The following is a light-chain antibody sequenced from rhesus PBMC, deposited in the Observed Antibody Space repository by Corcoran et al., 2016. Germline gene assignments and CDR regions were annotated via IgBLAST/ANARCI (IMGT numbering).Light chain of an antibody. Sequence: EIVMTQSPATLSLSPGERATLSCRASQSVGANLDWYQQRPGQAPRLLIYGASKRATGTPDSFSDGGSGTDFTLTISSLEPEDVALYYCLQHGYWPRTFGQGTKVEIK. CDR1: QSVGAN. V-gene: IGKV3-24*01. CDR2: GAS. CDR3: LQHGYWPRT. J-gene: IGKJ1*01.